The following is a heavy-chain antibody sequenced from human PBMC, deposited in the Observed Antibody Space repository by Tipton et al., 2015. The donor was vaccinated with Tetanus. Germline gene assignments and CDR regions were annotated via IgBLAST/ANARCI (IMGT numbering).Heavy chain of an antibody. V-gene: IGHV4-39*01. J-gene: IGHJ5*02. CDR2: IYYNGNT. D-gene: IGHD2-21*02. CDR3: ARTAHNWFDP. Sequence: TLSLTCTVSRGSINSGTFYWDWIRQPPGKGLEWIGNIYYNGNTLENPSLKGRVTLSLDKSKNQFSLNLTSVTAADTAVYYCARTAHNWFDPWGQGILVTVPS. CDR1: RGSINSGTFY.